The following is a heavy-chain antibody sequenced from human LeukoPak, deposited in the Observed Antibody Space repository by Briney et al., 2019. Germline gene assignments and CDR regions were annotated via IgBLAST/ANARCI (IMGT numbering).Heavy chain of an antibody. D-gene: IGHD3-9*01. CDR1: GITFSSYA. CDR3: ARDARYYDILTGYPLFDY. J-gene: IGHJ4*02. V-gene: IGHV3-30-3*01. Sequence: GGSLRLSCAASGITFSSYAMHWVRQAPGKGLEWVAVISYDGSNKYYADSVKGRFTISRDNSKNTLYLQMNSLRVEDTAVYFCARDARYYDILTGYPLFDYWGQGTLVTVSS. CDR2: ISYDGSNK.